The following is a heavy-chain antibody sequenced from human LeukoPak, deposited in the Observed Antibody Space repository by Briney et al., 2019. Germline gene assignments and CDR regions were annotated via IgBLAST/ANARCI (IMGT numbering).Heavy chain of an antibody. D-gene: IGHD5-12*01. V-gene: IGHV4-38-2*02. CDR1: GYSISSGYY. CDR3: ARDPVVATGGAY. J-gene: IGHJ4*02. Sequence: SETLSLTCTVSGYSISSGYYWGWIRQPPGKGLEWIGSIYHSGSTYYNPSLKSRVTISVDTSKNQSSLKLSSVTAADTAVYYCARDPVVATGGAYWGQGTLVTVSS. CDR2: IYHSGST.